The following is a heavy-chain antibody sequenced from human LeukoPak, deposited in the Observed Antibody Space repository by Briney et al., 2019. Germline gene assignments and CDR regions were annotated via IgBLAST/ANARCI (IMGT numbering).Heavy chain of an antibody. CDR1: GGSISSGDYY. CDR2: IYYSGST. D-gene: IGHD4-17*01. Sequence: SETLSLTCTVSGGSISSGDYYGSWIRQPPGKGLEWIGYIYYSGSTYYNPSLKSRVTISVDTSKNQFSLKLSSVTAADTAVYYCARVIGDYSYYFDYWGQGTLVTVSS. V-gene: IGHV4-30-4*01. J-gene: IGHJ4*02. CDR3: ARVIGDYSYYFDY.